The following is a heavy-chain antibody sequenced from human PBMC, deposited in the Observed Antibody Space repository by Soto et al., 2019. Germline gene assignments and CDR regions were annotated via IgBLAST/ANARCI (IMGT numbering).Heavy chain of an antibody. D-gene: IGHD3-22*01. Sequence: QVQVVQSGAEVKKPGSSVKVSCKASGGSFSNYGISWVRQAPGQGLEWMGGIIPVFGTPHYAQKFQDRVTIPADESTSTVYMEVSSPTSEDTAVYYCARGDATKIIVTTYYGLDVWGQGTTVTVSS. CDR2: IIPVFGTP. CDR1: GGSFSNYG. J-gene: IGHJ6*02. CDR3: ARGDATKIIVTTYYGLDV. V-gene: IGHV1-69*12.